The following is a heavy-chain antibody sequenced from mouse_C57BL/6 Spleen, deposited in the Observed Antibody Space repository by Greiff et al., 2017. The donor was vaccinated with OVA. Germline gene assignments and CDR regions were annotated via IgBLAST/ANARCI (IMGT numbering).Heavy chain of an antibody. D-gene: IGHD4-1*01. Sequence: QVQLQQPGAELVKPGASVKLSCKASGYTFTSYWMHLVKQRPGQGLEWIGMIHPNSGSTNYNEKFKSKATLTVDTSSSTAYMQLSSLTSEDSAVYYCARKDWDVGYFDYWGQGTTLTVSS. J-gene: IGHJ2*01. CDR1: GYTFTSYW. CDR2: IHPNSGST. CDR3: ARKDWDVGYFDY. V-gene: IGHV1-64*01.